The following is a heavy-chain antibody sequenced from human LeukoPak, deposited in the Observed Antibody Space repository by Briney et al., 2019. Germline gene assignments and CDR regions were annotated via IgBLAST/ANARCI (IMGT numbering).Heavy chain of an antibody. J-gene: IGHJ3*02. V-gene: IGHV3-11*05. D-gene: IGHD7-27*01. CDR3: ARAGTGEGALDI. CDR1: GFTFSDYS. Sequence: GGSLRLSCAASGFTFSDYSMNWLRQAPGKGLEWGSYIFSSAIYTSYADSVKGRFTISRDNAENSLFLQMSSLKAEDTAVYYCARAGTGEGALDIWGQGTMVTVSS. CDR2: IFSSAIYT.